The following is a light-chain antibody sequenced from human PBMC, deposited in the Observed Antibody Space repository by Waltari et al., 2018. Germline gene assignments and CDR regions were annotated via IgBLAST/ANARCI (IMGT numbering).Light chain of an antibody. CDR2: GAS. CDR3: QQYYSTPLT. J-gene: IGKJ4*01. Sequence: EIVMTQSPATLSVSPGESVTLSCRASQSAGGNVAWYQQRPGQPPRLLIYGASARTAGISARFSGSGSGTEFTLTISSLQAEDVAVYYCQQYYSTPLTFGGGTKVEI. V-gene: IGKV3-15*01. CDR1: QSAGGN.